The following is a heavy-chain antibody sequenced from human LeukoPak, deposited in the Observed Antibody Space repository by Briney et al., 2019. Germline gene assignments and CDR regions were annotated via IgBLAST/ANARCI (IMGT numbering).Heavy chain of an antibody. D-gene: IGHD3-22*01. CDR1: GFTFSNAW. Sequence: GGSLRLSCAASGFTFSNAWMSWVRQAPGKGLEWVGRIKSKTDGGTTDYAAPVKGRFTISRDDSKNTLYLQMNSLKTEDTAVYYCARDVNYYDSSGYFVDAFDIWGQGTMVTVSS. J-gene: IGHJ3*02. CDR3: ARDVNYYDSSGYFVDAFDI. CDR2: IKSKTDGGTT. V-gene: IGHV3-15*01.